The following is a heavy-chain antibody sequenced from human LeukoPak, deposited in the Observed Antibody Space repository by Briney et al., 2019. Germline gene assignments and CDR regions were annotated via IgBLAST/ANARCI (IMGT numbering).Heavy chain of an antibody. V-gene: IGHV4-39*07. D-gene: IGHD3-10*01. CDR1: GGSISSGSYY. CDR3: ATELGGHAFDI. Sequence: SETLSLTCTVSGGSISSGSYYWSWIRQPPGKGLEWIGEINHSGSTNYNPSLKSRVTISVDTSKNQFSLKLSSVTAADTAVYYCATELGGHAFDIWGQGTMVTVSS. CDR2: INHSGST. J-gene: IGHJ3*02.